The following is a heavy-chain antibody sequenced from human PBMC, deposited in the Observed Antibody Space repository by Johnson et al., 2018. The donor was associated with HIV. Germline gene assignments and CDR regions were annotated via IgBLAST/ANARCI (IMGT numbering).Heavy chain of an antibody. CDR2: ISWNSGSI. D-gene: IGHD3-16*01. CDR3: AKSVGVDAFDI. Sequence: ELQLVESGGGLVQPGRSLRLSCAASGFTFDDYAMHWVRQAPGKGLEWVSGISWNSGSIGYADSVKGRFTISRDNAKNSLYLQMNSLRAEDTALYYCAKSVGVDAFDIWGQGTMVTVSS. CDR1: GFTFDDYA. J-gene: IGHJ3*02. V-gene: IGHV3-9*01.